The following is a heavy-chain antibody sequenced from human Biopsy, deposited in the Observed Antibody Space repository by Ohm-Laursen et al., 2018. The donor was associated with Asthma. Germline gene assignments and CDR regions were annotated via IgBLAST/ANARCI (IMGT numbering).Heavy chain of an antibody. J-gene: IGHJ6*02. V-gene: IGHV1-18*01. Sequence: GASVKASCKISGYTFNSAGITWVRQAPGQGLEWMGWISVYNGNTKVAQKLQGRVTMITDTSTSTAYMELRSLRSDDTAVYFCARAVDYSHYYGIDVWGQGTAVTVS. CDR2: ISVYNGNT. CDR3: ARAVDYSHYYGIDV. D-gene: IGHD3-10*01. CDR1: GYTFNSAG.